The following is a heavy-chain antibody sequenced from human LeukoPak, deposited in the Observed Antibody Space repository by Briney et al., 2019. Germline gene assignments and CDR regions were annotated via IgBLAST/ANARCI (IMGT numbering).Heavy chain of an antibody. CDR3: AKEVASINGWYADY. Sequence: GGSLRLSCAASGFTFNNYAMSWVRQGPGKGLEWVSGISGGGGSTHYAESVKGRFTISRDNSRNTLYLQMSGLRVEDTAIYYCAKEVASINGWYADYWGQGTPVTVSS. V-gene: IGHV3-23*01. D-gene: IGHD6-19*01. J-gene: IGHJ4*02. CDR2: ISGGGGST. CDR1: GFTFNNYA.